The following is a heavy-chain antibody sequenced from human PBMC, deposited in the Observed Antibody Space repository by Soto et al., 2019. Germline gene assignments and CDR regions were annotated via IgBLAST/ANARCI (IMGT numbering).Heavy chain of an antibody. Sequence: EVQLLESGGGLVQPGGSLSISCAASGFDFSGYVMTWVRQAPGKGLEWVSGISASGGTTYYADSVKGRFTISRDNFKNTVYLQMNSLRAEDRAVYYCAKVQRGGSGASFDFWGQGTLVTVSA. CDR1: GFDFSGYV. J-gene: IGHJ4*02. CDR2: ISASGGTT. D-gene: IGHD3-10*01. CDR3: AKVQRGGSGASFDF. V-gene: IGHV3-23*01.